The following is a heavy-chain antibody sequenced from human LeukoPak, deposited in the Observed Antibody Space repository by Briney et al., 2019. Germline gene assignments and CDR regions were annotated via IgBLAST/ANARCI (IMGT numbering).Heavy chain of an antibody. Sequence: ASVKVSCKASGYTFTSYGISWVRQAPGQGLEWMGWISAYNGNTSYAQKLQGRVTMTTDTSTSTAYMELRSLRSDDTAVYYCARAEAIAARPGNWFDPWGQGTLVTVSS. CDR2: ISAYNGNT. V-gene: IGHV1-18*01. J-gene: IGHJ5*02. D-gene: IGHD6-6*01. CDR3: ARAEAIAARPGNWFDP. CDR1: GYTFTSYG.